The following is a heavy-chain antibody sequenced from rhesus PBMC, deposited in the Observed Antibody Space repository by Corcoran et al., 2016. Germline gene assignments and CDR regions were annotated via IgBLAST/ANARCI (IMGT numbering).Heavy chain of an antibody. V-gene: IGHV4S9*01. CDR1: GGPISDIYY. Sequence: QVQLQESGPGLVKASETLSLTCAVSGGPISDIYYGNWIRQPPGKGLEWIGNMYGTSGSTSYNSSLKSRVTISKDTSKNQFSLKVTSVTAADTAVYYCARRRLAGPHFDYWGQGILVTVSS. CDR3: ARRRLAGPHFDY. D-gene: IGHD6-37*01. CDR2: MYGTSGST. J-gene: IGHJ4*01.